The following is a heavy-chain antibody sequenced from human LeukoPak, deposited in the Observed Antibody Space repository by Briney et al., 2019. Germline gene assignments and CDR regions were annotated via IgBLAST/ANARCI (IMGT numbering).Heavy chain of an antibody. CDR3: AKQLAGYGDYYYYYMDV. V-gene: IGHV3-9*01. CDR2: ISWNSGSI. D-gene: IGHD1-1*01. CDR1: GFTFDDYA. J-gene: IGHJ6*03. Sequence: GGSLRLSCAASGFTFDDYAMHWVRQAPGKGLEWVSGISWNSGSIGYADSVKGRFTISRDNAKNSLYLQMNSLRAEDTAVYYCAKQLAGYGDYYYYYMDVWGKGTTVTVSS.